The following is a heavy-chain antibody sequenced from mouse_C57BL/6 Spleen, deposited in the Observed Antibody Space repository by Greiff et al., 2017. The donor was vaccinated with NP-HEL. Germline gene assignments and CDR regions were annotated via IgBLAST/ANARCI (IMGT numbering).Heavy chain of an antibody. D-gene: IGHD2-3*01. CDR3: AREGGYYRGMDY. CDR1: GYSITSGYY. J-gene: IGHJ4*01. CDR2: ISYDGSN. V-gene: IGHV3-6*01. Sequence: VQLKESGPGLVKPSQSLSLTCSVTGYSITSGYYWNWIRQFPGNKLEWMGYISYDGSNNYNPSLKNRISITRDTSKNQFFLKLNSVTTEDTATYYCAREGGYYRGMDYWGQGTSVTVSS.